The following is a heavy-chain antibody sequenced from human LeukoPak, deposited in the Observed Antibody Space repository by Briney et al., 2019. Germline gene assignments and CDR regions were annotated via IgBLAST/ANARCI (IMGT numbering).Heavy chain of an antibody. CDR2: ISSSSSYI. D-gene: IGHD6-13*01. J-gene: IGHJ4*02. CDR3: ARDGELVGGFDY. Sequence: GGSLRLSCAASGFTFSSYSMNWVRQAPGKGLEWVSSISSSSSYIYYADSVKGRFTISRDNAKNSLYLQMNSQRAEDTAVYYCARDGELVGGFDYWGQGTLVTVSS. V-gene: IGHV3-21*01. CDR1: GFTFSSYS.